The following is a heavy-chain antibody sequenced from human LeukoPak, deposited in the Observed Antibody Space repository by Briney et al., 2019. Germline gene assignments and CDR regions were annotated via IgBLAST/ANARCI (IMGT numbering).Heavy chain of an antibody. Sequence: LPGGSLRLSCAASGFTFSSYAMSWVRQAPGKGLEWVSAISGSGGSTYYADSVKGRFTISRDNSKNTLYLQMNSLRAEDTAVYYCAKGPYTAMATYMTNWGQGTLVTVSS. D-gene: IGHD5-18*01. CDR3: AKGPYTAMATYMTN. J-gene: IGHJ4*02. CDR1: GFTFSSYA. V-gene: IGHV3-23*01. CDR2: ISGSGGST.